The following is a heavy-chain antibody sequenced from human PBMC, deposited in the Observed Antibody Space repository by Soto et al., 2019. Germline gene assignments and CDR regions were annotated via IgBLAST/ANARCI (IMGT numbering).Heavy chain of an antibody. D-gene: IGHD3-3*01. J-gene: IGHJ6*02. CDR3: AKGSVTTFGVVISPSDGLDV. Sequence: EVQLVESGGTLVQPGGSLRLSCAASGFTFSTYWMNWVRQAPGKGLMWVAGIRSDGTITSYADSVKGRFSISRDNAKNTLSLEMNSLRAEDTAVYYCAKGSVTTFGVVISPSDGLDVWGQGTTVAVSS. CDR1: GFTFSTYW. CDR2: IRSDGTIT. V-gene: IGHV3-74*01.